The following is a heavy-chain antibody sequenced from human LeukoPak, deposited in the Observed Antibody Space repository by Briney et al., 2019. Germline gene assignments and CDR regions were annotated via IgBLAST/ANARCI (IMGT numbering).Heavy chain of an antibody. CDR1: GYTFTSYY. V-gene: IGHV1-46*01. D-gene: IGHD2-15*01. J-gene: IGHJ4*02. CDR3: ARVFLSRYCSGGSCPFDY. Sequence: ASVKVSCKESGYTFTSYYMHWVRQAPGQGLEWMGIINPSGGSTSYAQKFQGRVTMTRDTSTSTVYMELSSLRSEDTAVYYCARVFLSRYCSGGSCPFDYWGQGTLVTVSS. CDR2: INPSGGST.